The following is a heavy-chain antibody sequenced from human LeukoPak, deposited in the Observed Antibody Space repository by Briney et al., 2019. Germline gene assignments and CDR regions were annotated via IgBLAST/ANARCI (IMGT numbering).Heavy chain of an antibody. D-gene: IGHD6-19*01. V-gene: IGHV3-30-3*01. CDR2: ISYDGSNK. J-gene: IGHJ4*02. Sequence: GGSLRLSCAASGFTFSSYAMHWVRQAPGKGLEWVAVISYDGSNKYYADSVKGRFTISRDNSKNTLYLQMNSLRAEDTAVYYCARMWGAVAVENDYWGQGTLVTVSS. CDR3: ARMWGAVAVENDY. CDR1: GFTFSSYA.